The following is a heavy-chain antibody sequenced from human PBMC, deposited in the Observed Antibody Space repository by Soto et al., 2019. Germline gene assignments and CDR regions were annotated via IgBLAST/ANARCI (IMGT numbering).Heavy chain of an antibody. CDR2: MEPSSGKT. Sequence: SVKVSCKASGYSFTSLDINWVRQTTGQGLEWMGWMEPSSGKTGYAQRFQDRVTMTRDTSINTAYMELRSLTSDDTAFYYCARGVTAGVDYWGQGXLVTVSS. CDR1: GYSFTSLD. D-gene: IGHD3-10*01. V-gene: IGHV1-8*01. J-gene: IGHJ4*02. CDR3: ARGVTAGVDY.